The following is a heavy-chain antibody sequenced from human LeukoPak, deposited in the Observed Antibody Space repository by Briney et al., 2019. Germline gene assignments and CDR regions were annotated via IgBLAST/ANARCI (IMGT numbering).Heavy chain of an antibody. Sequence: ASVKVSCKASGYTFTSYGISWVRQAPEQGLEWMGWISAYNGNTNYAQKLQGRVTMTTDTSTSTAYMELRSLRSDDTAVYYCARDRVENSGYGQQFDYWGQGTLVTVSS. CDR1: GYTFTSYG. D-gene: IGHD5-12*01. V-gene: IGHV1-18*01. J-gene: IGHJ4*02. CDR3: ARDRVENSGYGQQFDY. CDR2: ISAYNGNT.